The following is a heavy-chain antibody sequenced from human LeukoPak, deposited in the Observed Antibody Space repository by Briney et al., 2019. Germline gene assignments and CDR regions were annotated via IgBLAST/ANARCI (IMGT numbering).Heavy chain of an antibody. V-gene: IGHV3-74*01. CDR3: ARPVGANYYYMDV. Sequence: GGSLRLSCAASGFTFSSYWMHWVRQAPGKGLVWVSRINTDGSSTSYADSVKGRFTISRDNAKNTLYLQMNSLRAEDTAVYYCARPVGANYYYMDVWGKGTTVTVSS. J-gene: IGHJ6*03. D-gene: IGHD1-26*01. CDR2: INTDGSST. CDR1: GFTFSSYW.